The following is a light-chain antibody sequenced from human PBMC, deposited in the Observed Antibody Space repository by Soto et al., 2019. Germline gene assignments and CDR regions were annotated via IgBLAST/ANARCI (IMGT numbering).Light chain of an antibody. V-gene: IGLV2-8*01. Sequence: QSALTQPPSASGSPGQSVTISCTGTSSDVGGYNYVSWYQQHPGKAPKLMIYGVTKRPSGVPDRFSGSKSGNTASLTVSGLQAEDEAYYYCSSYAGSNNYVFGTATKLTVL. J-gene: IGLJ1*01. CDR1: SSDVGGYNY. CDR2: GVT. CDR3: SSYAGSNNYV.